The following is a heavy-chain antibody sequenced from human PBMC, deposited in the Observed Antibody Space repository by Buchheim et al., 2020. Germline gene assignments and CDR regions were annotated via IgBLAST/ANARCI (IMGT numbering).Heavy chain of an antibody. CDR2: IYYSGST. CDR1: GGSISSYY. J-gene: IGHJ6*02. V-gene: IGHV4-59*08. D-gene: IGHD3-3*01. Sequence: QVQLQESGPGLVKPSETLSLTCTVSGGSISSYYWSWIRQPPGKGLEWIGYIYYSGSTNYNPSLKSRVTISVDTSKNQFSLKLSSVTAADTAVYYCARHVRFLEGGYYYYYGMDVWGQGTT. CDR3: ARHVRFLEGGYYYYYGMDV.